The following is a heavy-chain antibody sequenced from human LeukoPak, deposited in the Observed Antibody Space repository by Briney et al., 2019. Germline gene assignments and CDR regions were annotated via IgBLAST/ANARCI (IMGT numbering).Heavy chain of an antibody. CDR3: AKEILWFGSIYYYYGMDV. CDR2: ISSSSSYI. CDR1: GFTFSSYS. Sequence: GGSLRLLCAASGFTFSSYSMNWVRQAPGKGLEWVSSISSSSSYIYYADSVKGRFTISRDNAKNSLYLQMNSLRAEDTAVYYCAKEILWFGSIYYYYGMDVWGQGTTVTVSS. V-gene: IGHV3-21*01. J-gene: IGHJ6*02. D-gene: IGHD3-10*01.